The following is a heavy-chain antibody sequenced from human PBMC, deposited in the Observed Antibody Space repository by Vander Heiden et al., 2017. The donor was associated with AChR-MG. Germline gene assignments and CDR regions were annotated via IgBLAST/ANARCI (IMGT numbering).Heavy chain of an antibody. CDR2: INAGNGNT. V-gene: IGHV1-3*01. CDR1: GYTSTSYA. J-gene: IGHJ5*02. CDR3: ARRGRYCSGGSCYSGYNWFDP. D-gene: IGHD2-15*01. Sequence: QVQLVQSGAEVKKPGASVKVSCKASGYTSTSYAMHWVRQAPGQRLEWMGWINAGNGNTKYSQKFQGRVTITRDTSASTAYMELSSLRSEDTAVYYCARRGRYCSGGSCYSGYNWFDPWGQGTLVTVSS.